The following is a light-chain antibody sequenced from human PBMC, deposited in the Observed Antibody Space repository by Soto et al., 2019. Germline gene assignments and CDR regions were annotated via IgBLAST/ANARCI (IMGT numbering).Light chain of an antibody. Sequence: DIQMTQSPSSLSASVGDRVIITCRASQTISSHLNWYQQKPGKAPNLLVYAASSLQSGVPSRFTGSGSGTDFTLTISSLQSEDFAVYYCHQYNGWPRTFGQGTKVEI. V-gene: IGKV1-39*01. CDR1: QTISSH. CDR2: AAS. J-gene: IGKJ1*01. CDR3: HQYNGWPRT.